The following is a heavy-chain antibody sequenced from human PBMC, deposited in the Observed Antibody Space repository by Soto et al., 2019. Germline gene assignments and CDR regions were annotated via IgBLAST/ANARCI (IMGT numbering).Heavy chain of an antibody. CDR3: AKDLVVYYYYGMDV. Sequence: HPGGSLRLSCAASGFTFSSYGMHWVRQAPGKGLEWVAVISYDGSNKYYADSVKGRFTISRVNSKNTLYLQMNSLRAEDTAVYYCAKDLVVYYYYGMDVSGQGTTVTVSS. V-gene: IGHV3-30*18. CDR1: GFTFSSYG. J-gene: IGHJ6*02. CDR2: ISYDGSNK. D-gene: IGHD6-6*01.